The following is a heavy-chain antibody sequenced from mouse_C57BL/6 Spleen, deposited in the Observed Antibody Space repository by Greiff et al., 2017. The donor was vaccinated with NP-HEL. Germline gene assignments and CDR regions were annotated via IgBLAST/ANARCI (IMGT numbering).Heavy chain of an antibody. CDR2: IHPNSGST. Sequence: QVQLQQPGAELVKPGASVKLSCKASGYTFTSYWMHWVKQRPGQGLEWIGMIHPNSGSTNYNEKFKSKATLTVDKSSSTAYMQLSSLTSEDSAVYYCARERDSDWFAYWGQGTLVTVSA. CDR1: GYTFTSYW. J-gene: IGHJ3*01. V-gene: IGHV1-64*01. CDR3: ARERDSDWFAY.